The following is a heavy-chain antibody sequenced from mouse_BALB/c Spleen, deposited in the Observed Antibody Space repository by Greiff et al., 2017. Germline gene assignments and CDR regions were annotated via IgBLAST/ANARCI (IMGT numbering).Heavy chain of an antibody. CDR2: ISSGGSYT. CDR1: GFTFSSYA. D-gene: IGHD1-2*01. CDR3: ARPTTATGYYAMDY. V-gene: IGHV5-9-4*01. J-gene: IGHJ4*01. Sequence: EVKVEESGGGLVKPGGSLKLSCAASGFTFSSYAMSWVRQSPEKRLEWVAEISSGGSYTYYPDTVTGRFTISRDNAKNTLYLEMSSLRSEDTAMYYCARPTTATGYYAMDYWGQGTSVTVSS.